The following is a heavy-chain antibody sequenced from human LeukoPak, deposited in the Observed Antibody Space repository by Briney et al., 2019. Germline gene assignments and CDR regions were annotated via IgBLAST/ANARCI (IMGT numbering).Heavy chain of an antibody. V-gene: IGHV1-46*01. J-gene: IGHJ4*02. CDR3: ARQYYDFWSGYYRGGYLY. D-gene: IGHD3-3*01. CDR1: GYTFTSYY. CDR2: INPSGGST. Sequence: ASVKVSCKASGYTFTSYYMHWVRQAPGQGLEWMGIINPSGGSTSYAQKFQGRVTMTRDMSTSTVYMELSSLRSEDTAVYYCARQYYDFWSGYYRGGYLYWGQGTLVTVSS.